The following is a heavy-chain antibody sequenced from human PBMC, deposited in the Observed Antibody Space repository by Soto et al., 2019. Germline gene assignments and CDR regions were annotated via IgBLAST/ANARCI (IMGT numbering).Heavy chain of an antibody. V-gene: IGHV4-30-2*01. CDR1: GGSISSGGYS. CDR2: IYHSGST. J-gene: IGHJ4*02. Sequence: SETLSLTCAVSGGSISSGGYSWSWIRQPPGKGLEWIGYIYHSGSTYYNPSLKGRVTISVDRSKKQFSLKLSSVTAADTAVYYCAAGGGLPRYYWGQGTLVTVSS. D-gene: IGHD5-12*01. CDR3: AAGGGLPRYY.